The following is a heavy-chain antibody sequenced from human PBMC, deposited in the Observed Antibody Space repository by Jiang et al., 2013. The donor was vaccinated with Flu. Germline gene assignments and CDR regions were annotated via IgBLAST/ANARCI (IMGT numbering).Heavy chain of an antibody. CDR1: GGTFSSYA. D-gene: IGHD3-3*01. J-gene: IGHJ5*02. V-gene: IGHV1-69*01. CDR2: IIPIFGTA. CDR3: ARDSVTIFGVVNNWFDP. Sequence: SSVKVSCKASGGTFSSYAISWVRQAPGQGLEWMGGIIPIFGTANYAQKFQGRVTITADESTSTAYMELSSLRSEDTAVYYCARDSVTIFGVVNNWFDPWGQGTLVTVSS.